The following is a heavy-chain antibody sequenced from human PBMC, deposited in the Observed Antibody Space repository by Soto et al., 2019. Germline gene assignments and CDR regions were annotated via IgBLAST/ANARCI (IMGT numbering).Heavy chain of an antibody. J-gene: IGHJ6*02. CDR3: AKAFGRGDYYYYGMDV. CDR2: ISGSGGST. V-gene: IGHV3-23*01. Sequence: GGSLRLSCAASGFTFSGYAMSWVRQSPGKGLEWVSAISGSGGSTYYADSVKGRFTISRDNSKNTLYLQMNSLRAEDTAVYYCAKAFGRGDYYYYGMDVWGQGTTVTVSS. D-gene: IGHD2-15*01. CDR1: GFTFSGYA.